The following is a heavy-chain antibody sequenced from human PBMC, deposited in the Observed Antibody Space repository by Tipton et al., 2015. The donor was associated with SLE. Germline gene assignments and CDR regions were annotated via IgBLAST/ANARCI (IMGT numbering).Heavy chain of an antibody. CDR1: GYTFTTRYY. V-gene: IGHV1-46*01. D-gene: IGHD3-10*01. CDR3: ARDVIRGRFPY. CDR2: INPSGGST. Sequence: QVQLVQSGAEVKKPGASVKVSCKASGYTFTTRYYMYWVRQAPGQGLEWMGIINPSGGSTSYAQKFQGRVTMTRDTSTSTVYMELRSLRSDDTAVYYCARDVIRGRFPYWGQGTLATVSS. J-gene: IGHJ4*02.